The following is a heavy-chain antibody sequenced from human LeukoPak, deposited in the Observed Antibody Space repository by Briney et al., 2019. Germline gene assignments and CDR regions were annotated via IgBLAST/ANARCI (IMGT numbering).Heavy chain of an antibody. CDR3: ATAGERRYSSSWYVVDY. CDR2: ISPTSGTT. J-gene: IGHJ4*02. Sequence: GGSLRLSCTASGFTFSNFAMSWVRQAPGKGLDWVSDISPTSGTTFYADSVQGRFTVSRDNSKNTLYLQMKSLRAEDTAVYYCATAGERRYSSSWYVVDYWGRGTLVTVSS. D-gene: IGHD6-13*01. V-gene: IGHV3-23*01. CDR1: GFTFSNFA.